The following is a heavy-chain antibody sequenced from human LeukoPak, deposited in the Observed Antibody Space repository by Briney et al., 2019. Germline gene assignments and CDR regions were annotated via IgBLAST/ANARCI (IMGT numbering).Heavy chain of an antibody. Sequence: GGSLRLSCAASGFTVSSNYMSWVRQAPGKGLEWVSVIYSGGSTYYAGSVKGRFTISRDNSKNTLYLQMNGLRAEDTAVYYCARETVIRGAFDIWGQGTMVTVSS. V-gene: IGHV3-53*01. CDR1: GFTVSSNY. CDR3: ARETVIRGAFDI. CDR2: IYSGGST. J-gene: IGHJ3*02. D-gene: IGHD1-14*01.